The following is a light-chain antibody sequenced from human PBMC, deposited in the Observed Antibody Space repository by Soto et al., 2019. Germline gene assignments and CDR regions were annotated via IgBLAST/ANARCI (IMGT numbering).Light chain of an antibody. V-gene: IGKV3-20*01. CDR1: QSVSSSY. J-gene: IGKJ4*01. CDR3: QQYGSSPLIT. CDR2: GAS. Sequence: EIVLTQSPGTLSWSPGERATLSCRASQSVSSSYLAWYQQKPGQAPRLLIYGASSRATGIPDRFSGSGSGTDFTLTISRLEPEDFAVYYCQQYGSSPLITFGGGTKV.